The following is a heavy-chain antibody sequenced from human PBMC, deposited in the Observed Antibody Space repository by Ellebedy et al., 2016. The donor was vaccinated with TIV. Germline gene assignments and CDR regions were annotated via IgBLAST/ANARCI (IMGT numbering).Heavy chain of an antibody. Sequence: GESLKISXAASGFTFSSYSMNWVRQAPGKGLEWVSYISSSSSTIYYADSVKGRFTISRDNAKNSLYLQMNSLRAEDTAVYYCARAGYSYGFDYYYYMDVWGKGTTVTVSS. CDR1: GFTFSSYS. CDR2: ISSSSSTI. D-gene: IGHD5-18*01. J-gene: IGHJ6*03. V-gene: IGHV3-48*01. CDR3: ARAGYSYGFDYYYYMDV.